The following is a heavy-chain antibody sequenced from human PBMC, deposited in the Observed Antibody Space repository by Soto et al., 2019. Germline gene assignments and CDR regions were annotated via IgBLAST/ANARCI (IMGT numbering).Heavy chain of an antibody. J-gene: IGHJ4*02. CDR3: ARVRETYYYGSGSYQFFDY. D-gene: IGHD3-10*01. V-gene: IGHV4-61*05. CDR2: IYYSGST. Sequence: PSETLSLTCTVSGGSISSSSNHWGWIRQPPGKGLEWIGYIYYSGSTNYNPSLKSRVTISVDTSKNQFSLKLSSVTAADTAVYYCARVRETYYYGSGSYQFFDYWGQGTLVTVSS. CDR1: GGSISSSSNH.